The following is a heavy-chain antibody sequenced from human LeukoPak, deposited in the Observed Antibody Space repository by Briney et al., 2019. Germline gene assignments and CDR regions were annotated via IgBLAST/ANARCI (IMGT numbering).Heavy chain of an antibody. CDR2: VASDGST. CDR3: AKATVGGYED. Sequence: PGGSLRLSCAASGITVSGNYMSWVRHAPGKGLEWVSVVASDGSTKYADSVKGRFAISRDNSKNTLYLQMNSLRAEDTGVYYCAKATVGGYEDWGQGTLVTVSS. V-gene: IGHV3-53*01. CDR1: GITVSGNY. J-gene: IGHJ4*02. D-gene: IGHD5-12*01.